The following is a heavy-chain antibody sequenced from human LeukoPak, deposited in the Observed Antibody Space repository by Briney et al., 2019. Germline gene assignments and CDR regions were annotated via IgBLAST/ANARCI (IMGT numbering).Heavy chain of an antibody. V-gene: IGHV3-21*01. CDR1: GCTFSSYS. CDR2: ISSSSSYI. Sequence: GGSLRLSCAASGCTFSSYSMNWVRQAPGKGLEWVSSISSSSSYIYYADSVKGQFTISRDNAKNSLYLQMNRLRAEDTAVYYCAREEKYYDSSGYRSWCFDYWGQGTLVTVSS. J-gene: IGHJ4*02. CDR3: AREEKYYDSSGYRSWCFDY. D-gene: IGHD3-22*01.